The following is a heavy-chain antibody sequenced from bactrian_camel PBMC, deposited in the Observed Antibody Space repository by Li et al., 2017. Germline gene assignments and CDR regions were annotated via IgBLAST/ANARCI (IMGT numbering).Heavy chain of an antibody. CDR2: IYIGTRNI. J-gene: IGHJ6*01. V-gene: IGHV3S1*01. Sequence: QLVESGGGLVQPGGSLRLSCAASRYTYSYSSGCMGWFRQAPGKEREGVASIYIGTRNIQYAESVKGRFTISQDGRENTVLLQMNSVNPEDTAMYYCASSGPVTSRRYCDWDDFVSWGRGTQVTVS. CDR1: RYTYSYSSGC. CDR3: ASSGPVTSRRYCDWDDFVS. D-gene: IGHD6*01.